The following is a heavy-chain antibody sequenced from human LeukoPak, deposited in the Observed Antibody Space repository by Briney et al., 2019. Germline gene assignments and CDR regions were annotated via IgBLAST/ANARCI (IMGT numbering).Heavy chain of an antibody. Sequence: ASVKASCKASGYTFTSYYMHWVRQAPGQGLEWMGWINPNSGGTNYAQKSQGRVTMTRDTSISTAYMELSRLRSDDTAVYYCARDGSGWYSYFDYWGQGTLVTVSS. CDR2: INPNSGGT. CDR1: GYTFTSYY. V-gene: IGHV1-2*02. J-gene: IGHJ4*02. D-gene: IGHD6-19*01. CDR3: ARDGSGWYSYFDY.